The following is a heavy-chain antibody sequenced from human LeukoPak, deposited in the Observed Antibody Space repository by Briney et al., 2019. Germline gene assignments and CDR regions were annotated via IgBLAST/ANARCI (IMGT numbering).Heavy chain of an antibody. D-gene: IGHD3-3*01. J-gene: IGHJ4*02. CDR3: ASQTYYDFWSSPAYFDY. CDR1: GFTFSSYA. Sequence: PGGSLRLSCAASGFTFSSYAMSWVRQAPGKGLEWVSAVSGSGGSTYYADSVKGRFTISRDNSKNTLYLQMNSLRAEDTAVYYCASQTYYDFWSSPAYFDYWGQGTLVTVSS. V-gene: IGHV3-23*01. CDR2: VSGSGGST.